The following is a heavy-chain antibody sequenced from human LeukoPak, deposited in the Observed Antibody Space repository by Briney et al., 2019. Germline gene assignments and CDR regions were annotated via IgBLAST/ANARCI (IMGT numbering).Heavy chain of an antibody. CDR2: INPSGGST. V-gene: IGHV1-46*01. Sequence: ASVKVSCKASGYTFTSYYMHWVRQAPGQGLEWMGIINPSGGSTSYAQKFQGRVTMIRDMSTSTAYMELSSLRSEDTAVYYCAADRVMVYAGYYYYGMDVWGQGTTVTVSS. CDR1: GYTFTSYY. J-gene: IGHJ6*02. CDR3: AADRVMVYAGYYYYGMDV. D-gene: IGHD2-8*01.